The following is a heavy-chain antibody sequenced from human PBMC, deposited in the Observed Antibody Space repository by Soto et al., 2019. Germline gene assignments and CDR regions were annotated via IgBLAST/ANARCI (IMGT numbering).Heavy chain of an antibody. CDR3: AKVKLAMASYYDY. CDR1: GFTFSSYG. V-gene: IGHV3-30*18. Sequence: GGSLRLSCAASGFTFSSYGMHWVRQAPGKGLEWVAVISYDGSNKYYADSVKGRFTISRDNSKNTLYLQMNSLRAEDTAVYYCAKVKLAMASYYDYWGQGTLGTVSS. J-gene: IGHJ4*02. CDR2: ISYDGSNK.